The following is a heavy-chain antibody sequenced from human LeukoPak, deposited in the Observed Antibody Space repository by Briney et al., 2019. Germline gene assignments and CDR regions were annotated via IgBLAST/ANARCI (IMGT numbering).Heavy chain of an antibody. CDR1: GFTFSSYF. J-gene: IGHJ4*02. CDR3: AKEVQLLPFDY. Sequence: GRSLRLSCAASGFTFSSYFMSWVRQAPGKGLEWVSTTSGSGGSTYYTDSVKGRFTISRDNSKNTLYLQMNSLRAEDTAVYYCAKEVQLLPFDYWGQGTLVTVSS. CDR2: TSGSGGST. V-gene: IGHV3-23*01. D-gene: IGHD6-6*01.